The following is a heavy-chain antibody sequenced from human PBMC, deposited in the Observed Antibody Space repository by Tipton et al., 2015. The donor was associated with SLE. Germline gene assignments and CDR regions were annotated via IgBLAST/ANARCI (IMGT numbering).Heavy chain of an antibody. CDR1: GFTFSNYA. D-gene: IGHD6-19*01. CDR3: ATLSGRDM. V-gene: IGHV3-23*01. Sequence: SLRLSCAASGFTFSNYAMTWVRQAPGKGLEWVSVISGSGGSTYYADSVKGRFTISRDNFRKTLVLQMNSLRPEDTAVYYCATLSGRDMWGQGTMVTVPS. J-gene: IGHJ3*01. CDR2: ISGSGGST.